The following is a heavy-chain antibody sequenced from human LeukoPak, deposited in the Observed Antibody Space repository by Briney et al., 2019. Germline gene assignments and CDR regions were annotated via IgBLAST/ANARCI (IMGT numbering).Heavy chain of an antibody. CDR2: ISSDSSTI. Sequence: GGSLRLSCVASGFTFGKYWMSWVRQAPGKGLEWVSYISSDSSTIFYADSVKGRFTISRDNVKNSLFLQLNSLRDEDTAVYYCARDEDAFGGQGTLVTVSS. CDR1: GFTFGKYW. V-gene: IGHV3-48*02. CDR3: ARDEDAF. J-gene: IGHJ4*02.